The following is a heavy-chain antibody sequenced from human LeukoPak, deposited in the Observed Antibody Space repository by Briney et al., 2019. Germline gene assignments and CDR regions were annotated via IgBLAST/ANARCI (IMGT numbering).Heavy chain of an antibody. Sequence: TGGSLRLSCTASGFTFSNYWMQWVRQAPGKGLVWVSHINSDGSSTQYADSVRGRFTISRDNTKSMLYLQMNSLRAEDTAVYYCTRDWYGVDVWGQGTTVIVSS. V-gene: IGHV3-74*03. CDR3: TRDWYGVDV. D-gene: IGHD1-14*01. J-gene: IGHJ6*02. CDR2: INSDGSST. CDR1: GFTFSNYW.